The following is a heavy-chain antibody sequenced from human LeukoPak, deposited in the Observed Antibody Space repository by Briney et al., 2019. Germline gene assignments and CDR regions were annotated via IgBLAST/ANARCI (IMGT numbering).Heavy chain of an antibody. J-gene: IGHJ3*02. D-gene: IGHD6-19*01. Sequence: PGGSLRLSCAASGFTFSSYGMSWVRQAPGKGLEWVSAISGSGGSTYYADSVKGRFSISRDNSKNTVYLQMNSLRAEDTAVYYCARDFTVAGLQIAEALDIWGQGTMVTVSS. CDR3: ARDFTVAGLQIAEALDI. V-gene: IGHV3-23*01. CDR2: ISGSGGST. CDR1: GFTFSSYG.